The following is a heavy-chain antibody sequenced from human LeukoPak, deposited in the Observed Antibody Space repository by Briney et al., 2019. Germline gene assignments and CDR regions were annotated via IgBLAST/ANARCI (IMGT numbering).Heavy chain of an antibody. CDR2: ISGSGGST. CDR3: AEDRNMVATVPFDY. D-gene: IGHD5-12*01. J-gene: IGHJ4*02. V-gene: IGHV3-23*01. Sequence: GGSLRLSCVASGFTFKSYAMSWVRQAPGKGLEWVSAISGSGGSTYYGDSVKGRFTISRDDSKNMLYLQMNSLRAADTAVYYCAEDRNMVATVPFDYWGQGTLVTVSS. CDR1: GFTFKSYA.